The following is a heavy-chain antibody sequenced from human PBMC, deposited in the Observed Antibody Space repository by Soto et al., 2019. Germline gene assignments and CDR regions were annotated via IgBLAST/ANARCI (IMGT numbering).Heavy chain of an antibody. CDR1: GYSFTNYP. V-gene: IGHV1-3*01. J-gene: IGHJ5*02. CDR2: IHPGNGNT. D-gene: IGHD1-26*01. Sequence: ASVKVSCKASGYSFTNYPIHWVRQTPGQRLEWTGWIHPGNGNTEYAQRFQDRVTSSRDTSASTVYMELSSLTSDDTAVYFCARAYSGTYKDCFDPWGQGTLVTVSS. CDR3: ARAYSGTYKDCFDP.